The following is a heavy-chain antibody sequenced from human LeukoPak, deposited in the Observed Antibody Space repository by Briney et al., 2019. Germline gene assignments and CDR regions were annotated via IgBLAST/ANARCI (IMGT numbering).Heavy chain of an antibody. V-gene: IGHV4-39*01. Sequence: PSETLSLTCTVSGGSISSSSYYWGWIRQPPGKGLEWIGGIYYSGSTYYNPSLKSRVTISVDTSKNQFSLKLSSVTAADTAVYYCARRAYSSGWYYFDYWGQGTLVTVSS. CDR1: GGSISSSSYY. D-gene: IGHD6-19*01. CDR2: IYYSGST. J-gene: IGHJ4*02. CDR3: ARRAYSSGWYYFDY.